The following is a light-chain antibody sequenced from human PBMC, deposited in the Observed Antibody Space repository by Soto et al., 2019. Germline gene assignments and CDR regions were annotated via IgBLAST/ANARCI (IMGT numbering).Light chain of an antibody. V-gene: IGKV1-27*01. Sequence: DVQMTQAPSSLSASVGDRVTITCRASQGISNYLAWCQQKPGKVPKLLIYAASILQSGVPSRFSGSGSGTDFTLIIGNLQPEDVATYYWQKYDSAPHTFGGGTRVE. J-gene: IGKJ4*01. CDR3: QKYDSAPHT. CDR1: QGISNY. CDR2: AAS.